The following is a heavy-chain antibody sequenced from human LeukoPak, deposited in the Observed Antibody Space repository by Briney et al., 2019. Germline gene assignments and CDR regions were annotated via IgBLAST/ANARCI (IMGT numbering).Heavy chain of an antibody. CDR3: ARGPPDYYYGMDV. CDR2: IYYSGST. J-gene: IGHJ6*04. Sequence: SETLSLTCTVSGGSVSSGSYYWSWIRQPPGKGLEWIGYIYYSGSTNYNPSLKSRVTISVDTSKNQFSLKLSSVTAADTAVYYCARGPPDYYYGMDVWGKGTTVTVSS. V-gene: IGHV4-61*01. CDR1: GGSVSSGSYY.